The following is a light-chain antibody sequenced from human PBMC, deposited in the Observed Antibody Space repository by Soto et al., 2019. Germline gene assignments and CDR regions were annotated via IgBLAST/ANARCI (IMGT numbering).Light chain of an antibody. V-gene: IGLV2-8*01. Sequence: QSVLTQPPSASGSPGQSVTISCTGTSSDVGAYNYVSWYQQHPGKAPKLIIYEVNKWPSGVPDRFSGSKSGNTASLTVSGLQAEDEADYYCSSYAGSNNLGVFGTGTKHRP. CDR3: SSYAGSNNLGV. J-gene: IGLJ1*01. CDR2: EVN. CDR1: SSDVGAYNY.